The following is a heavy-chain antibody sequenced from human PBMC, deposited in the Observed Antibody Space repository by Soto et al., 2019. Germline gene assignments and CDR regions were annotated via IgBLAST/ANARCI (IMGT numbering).Heavy chain of an antibody. CDR1: GGSISSGGYY. CDR3: ARGRYSGYPLRRGDYGTAPDY. Sequence: SETLSLTCTVSGGSISSGGYYWSWIRQHPGKGLEWFGYIYYSGSTYYNPSLKSRVTISVDTSKNQFSLKLSSVTAADTAVYYCARGRYSGYPLRRGDYGTAPDYWGQGTLVTVSS. CDR2: IYYSGST. D-gene: IGHD5-12*01. V-gene: IGHV4-31*03. J-gene: IGHJ4*02.